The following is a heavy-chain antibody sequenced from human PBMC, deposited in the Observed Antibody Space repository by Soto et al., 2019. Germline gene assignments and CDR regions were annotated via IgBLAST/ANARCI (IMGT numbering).Heavy chain of an antibody. Sequence: QLQLQESGSGLVKPSETLSLTCAVSGVSISSGGYSWSWIRQPPGKVLEWIAYIYAHGSTYYNPSPKMRVPISVDGSKNQFSLKLVSVTFADTTFYYCARFYIIYCFDVWCQGILVTVSS. D-gene: IGHD3-10*01. V-gene: IGHV4-30-2*01. CDR3: ARFYIIYCFDV. CDR2: IYAHGST. CDR1: GVSISSGGYS. J-gene: IGHJ4*02.